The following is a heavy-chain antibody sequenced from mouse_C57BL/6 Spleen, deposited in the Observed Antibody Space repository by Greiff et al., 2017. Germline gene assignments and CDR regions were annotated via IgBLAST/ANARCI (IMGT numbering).Heavy chain of an antibody. CDR1: GYTFTSYW. CDR2: IDPSDSYT. Sequence: VQLQQSGAELVMPGASVKLSCKASGYTFTSYWMHWVKQRPGQGLEWIGEIDPSDSYTNYNQKFKGKSTLTVDKSSSTAYMQLSSLTSEDSAVYYCARSRSNYAMDYWGQGTSVTVSS. J-gene: IGHJ4*01. V-gene: IGHV1-69*01. CDR3: ARSRSNYAMDY. D-gene: IGHD5-1*01.